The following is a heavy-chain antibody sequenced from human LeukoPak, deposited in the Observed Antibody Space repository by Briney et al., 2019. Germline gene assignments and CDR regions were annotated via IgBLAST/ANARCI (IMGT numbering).Heavy chain of an antibody. CDR3: ARGWYYYDSSGYYYSPFDY. D-gene: IGHD3-22*01. Sequence: PPETLSLTCTVSGGSISSYYWSWIRQPPGKGLEWIGYIYYSGSTNYNPSLKSRVTISVDTSKNQFSLKLSSVTAADTAVYYCARGWYYYDSSGYYYSPFDYWGQRTLVTVSS. J-gene: IGHJ4*02. V-gene: IGHV4-59*08. CDR2: IYYSGST. CDR1: GGSISSYY.